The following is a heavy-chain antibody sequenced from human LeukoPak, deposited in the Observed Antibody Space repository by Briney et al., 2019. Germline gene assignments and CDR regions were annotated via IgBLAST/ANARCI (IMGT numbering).Heavy chain of an antibody. CDR3: VRDYRDSSGDHQHFDY. V-gene: IGHV3-48*03. Sequence: GGSLRLSCAASGFSFSSYEMHWVRQAPGKGLEWLSYISGGGAPIYYADSVKGRFTISRDNVKNSLYLQMSSLRAEDTAVYYCVRDYRDSSGDHQHFDYWGQGALVTVSS. CDR1: GFSFSSYE. J-gene: IGHJ4*02. CDR2: ISGGGAPI. D-gene: IGHD3-22*01.